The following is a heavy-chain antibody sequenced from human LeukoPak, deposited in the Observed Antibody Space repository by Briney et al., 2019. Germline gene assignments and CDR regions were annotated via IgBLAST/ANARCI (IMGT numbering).Heavy chain of an antibody. D-gene: IGHD6-19*01. CDR1: GGSISTSSYY. Sequence: TSETLSLTCTVSGGSISTSSYYWGWIRQPPGKGLECIGNIYHSGSTYYNPSLKSRVTISVDTSKNQFSLKMTSVTAADTAVYYCARVSAVAGTRLFDYWGQGTLVTVSS. J-gene: IGHJ4*02. V-gene: IGHV4-39*07. CDR2: IYHSGST. CDR3: ARVSAVAGTRLFDY.